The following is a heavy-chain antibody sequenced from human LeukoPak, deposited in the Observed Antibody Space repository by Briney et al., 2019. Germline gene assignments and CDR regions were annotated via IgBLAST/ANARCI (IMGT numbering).Heavy chain of an antibody. CDR3: ARGPTATSSYQSYHYGLDV. CDR2: TKCKAKSHTT. Sequence: GGSLRLSCAASGFIFSDHYMDWVRQGPGKGLDGVARTKCKAKSHTTEYAASVKGRFTISRDDSRNSLYLEMNSLRTEDTAVYYCARGPTATSSYQSYHYGLDVWGQGTSVTVS. CDR1: GFIFSDHY. D-gene: IGHD2-2*01. J-gene: IGHJ6*02. V-gene: IGHV3-72*01.